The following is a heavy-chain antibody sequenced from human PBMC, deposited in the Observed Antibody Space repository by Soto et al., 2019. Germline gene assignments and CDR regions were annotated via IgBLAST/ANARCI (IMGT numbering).Heavy chain of an antibody. CDR2: IYYSGST. D-gene: IGHD3-22*01. J-gene: IGHJ4*02. CDR3: ARVSNYYDSSGYYAQPNYYFDY. CDR1: GGSISSGGYY. V-gene: IGHV4-31*03. Sequence: QVQLQESGPGLVKPPQTLSLTCTVSGGSISSGGYYWSWIRQHPGKGLEWIGYIYYSGSTYYNPSLKSRVTISVDTSKNQFSLKLSSVTAADTAVYYCARVSNYYDSSGYYAQPNYYFDYWGQGTLVTVSS.